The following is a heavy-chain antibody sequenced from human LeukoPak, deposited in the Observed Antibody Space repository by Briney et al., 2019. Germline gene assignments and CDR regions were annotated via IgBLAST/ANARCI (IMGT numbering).Heavy chain of an antibody. Sequence: ASVKVSCKASGYTFTGYYMHWVRQAPGQGREWMGWINPNSGGTNYAQKFQGRVTMTRDTSISTAYMELSRLRSDDTAVYYCAREVVVVPAVAYYYYYMDVWGKGTTVTVSS. CDR3: AREVVVVPAVAYYYYYMDV. CDR2: INPNSGGT. CDR1: GYTFTGYY. D-gene: IGHD2-2*01. V-gene: IGHV1-2*02. J-gene: IGHJ6*03.